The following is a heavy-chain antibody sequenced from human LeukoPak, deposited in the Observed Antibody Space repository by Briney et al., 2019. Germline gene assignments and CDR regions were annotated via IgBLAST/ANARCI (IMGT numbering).Heavy chain of an antibody. CDR2: ISPYNGNT. Sequence: HWASVKVSCKPSGYTFRDYGISWARQAPGQGLEWVGWISPYNGNTNYAQKLQGRVTMNTDTSTTTAYMELRGLTSDDTAVYYCARSVSMARGVHDAFDFWGQGTMVTVSS. CDR3: ARSVSMARGVHDAFDF. J-gene: IGHJ3*01. CDR1: GYTFRDYG. D-gene: IGHD3-10*01. V-gene: IGHV1-18*01.